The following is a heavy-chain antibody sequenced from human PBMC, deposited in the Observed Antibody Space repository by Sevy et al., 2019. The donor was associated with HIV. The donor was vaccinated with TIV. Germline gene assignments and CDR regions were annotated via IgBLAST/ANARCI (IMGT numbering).Heavy chain of an antibody. D-gene: IGHD4-17*01. CDR2: ISAYNGNT. CDR3: ASQISGPTTNFDY. V-gene: IGHV1-18*01. Sequence: ASVQVSCKASGYTFTSYGISWVRQAPGQGLEWMGWISAYNGNTNYAQKLQGRVTMTTDTSTSTAYMELRSLRSDDTAVDYCASQISGPTTNFDYWGQGTLVTVSS. J-gene: IGHJ4*02. CDR1: GYTFTSYG.